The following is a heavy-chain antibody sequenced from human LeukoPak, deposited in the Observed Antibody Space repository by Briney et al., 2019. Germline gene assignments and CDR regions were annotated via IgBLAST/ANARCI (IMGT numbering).Heavy chain of an antibody. V-gene: IGHV3-7*01. CDR1: GFTFSNAW. D-gene: IGHD3-10*01. CDR2: NKEDGTDK. Sequence: GGSLRLSCAASGFTFSNAWMSWVRQAPGKGLEWVANNKEDGTDKYYLDSLKGRFTISRDNTKNSLFLQLNSLRAEDTAVYYCVRDRGWFHFDLWGQGTLVTVSS. CDR3: VRDRGWFHFDL. J-gene: IGHJ4*02.